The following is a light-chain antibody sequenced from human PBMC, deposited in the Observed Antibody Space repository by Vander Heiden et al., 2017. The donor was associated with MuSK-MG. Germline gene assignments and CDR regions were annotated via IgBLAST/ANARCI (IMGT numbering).Light chain of an antibody. CDR1: ILRTFS. CDR3: NSRDIRGNQVV. Sequence: SSELTQDPAVSVALGQTVTIPFRGAILRTFSTNWYQQKPVQAPMLVFYDNDNRHAGIPDRFSASKSGNTASLTITGTRAEDEADYYCNSRDIRGNQVVFGGGTKLNVL. V-gene: IGLV3-19*01. J-gene: IGLJ2*01. CDR2: DND.